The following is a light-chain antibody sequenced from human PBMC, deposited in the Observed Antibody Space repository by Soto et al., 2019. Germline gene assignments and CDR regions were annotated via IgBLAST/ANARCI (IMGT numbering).Light chain of an antibody. V-gene: IGKV1-5*03. Sequence: DIKMTQSPSTLSASVGDRVTITCRASQSISSWLAWYQQKPGKAPKLLIYKATSVESGVPSRFSGSGSGTEFTLTVSSLQPDSFATYYYQPYNSYPYTFGQGTKLQIK. CDR3: QPYNSYPYT. CDR2: KAT. J-gene: IGKJ2*01. CDR1: QSISSW.